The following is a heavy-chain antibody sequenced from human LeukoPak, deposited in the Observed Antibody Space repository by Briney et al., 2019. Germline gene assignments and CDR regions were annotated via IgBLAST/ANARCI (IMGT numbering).Heavy chain of an antibody. V-gene: IGHV3-48*01. Sequence: GGSVSLLCAACGFTLRCYRGMGVRQARGRALEWISYTGISSGNTKYADSVKGRFTISGDKAKNSVYLQMNSLRVEDTAVYYCARDTKYAFDNWGQGTLATVSS. CDR1: GFTLRCYR. J-gene: IGHJ4*02. CDR3: ARDTKYAFDN. CDR2: TGISSGNT. D-gene: IGHD2-2*01.